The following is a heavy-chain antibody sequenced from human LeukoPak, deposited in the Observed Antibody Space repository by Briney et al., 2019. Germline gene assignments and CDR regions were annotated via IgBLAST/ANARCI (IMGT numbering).Heavy chain of an antibody. Sequence: ASVKVSCKASGYTFTGYYMHWVRQAPGQGLEWVGRINPNSGGTNYAQKFQGRVTMTRDTSISTAYMELSRLRSDDTAVYYCARVAPIAAAGNWFDPWGQGTLVTVSS. CDR1: GYTFTGYY. D-gene: IGHD6-13*01. V-gene: IGHV1-2*06. J-gene: IGHJ5*02. CDR3: ARVAPIAAAGNWFDP. CDR2: INPNSGGT.